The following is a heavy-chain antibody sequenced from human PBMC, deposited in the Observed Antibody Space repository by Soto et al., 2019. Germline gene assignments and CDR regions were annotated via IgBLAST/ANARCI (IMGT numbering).Heavy chain of an antibody. Sequence: EAQLVESGGGLVQPGGFLRLSCIGSGFRFDDYAMDWVRQVPGKGLEWVAGISWRSENIDYADSVKGRFTISRDNAKNALYLQMNNLTIEDTALYYCTKEADSYSTNPRFEFWGQGTPVTVSS. V-gene: IGHV3-9*01. CDR2: ISWRSENI. D-gene: IGHD6-13*01. CDR1: GFRFDDYA. J-gene: IGHJ4*02. CDR3: TKEADSYSTNPRFEF.